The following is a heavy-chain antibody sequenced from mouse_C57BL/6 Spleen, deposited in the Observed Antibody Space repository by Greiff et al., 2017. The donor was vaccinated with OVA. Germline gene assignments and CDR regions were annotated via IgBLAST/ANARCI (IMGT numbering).Heavy chain of an antibody. Sequence: EVLLVESGGGLVKPGGSLKLSCAASGFTFSDYGMHWVRQAPEKGLEWVAYISSGSSTIYYADTVKGRFTISRDNAKNTLFLQMTSLRSEDTAMYYCARDGYHYDMDDWGQGTSVTVSS. CDR1: GFTFSDYG. CDR2: ISSGSSTI. V-gene: IGHV5-17*01. D-gene: IGHD2-3*01. CDR3: ARDGYHYDMDD. J-gene: IGHJ4*01.